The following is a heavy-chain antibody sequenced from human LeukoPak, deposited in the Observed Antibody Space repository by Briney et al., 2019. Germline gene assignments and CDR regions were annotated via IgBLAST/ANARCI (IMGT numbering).Heavy chain of an antibody. Sequence: ETLSLTCTVSGGSISSYYWSWIRQPPGKGLEWIGYIYYSGSTNYNPSLKSRVTISVDTSKNQFSLKLSSVTAADTAVYYCARVPYYYDSSGYYVDAFDIWGQGTMVTVSS. CDR2: IYYSGST. V-gene: IGHV4-59*01. CDR1: GGSISSYY. D-gene: IGHD3-22*01. CDR3: ARVPYYYDSSGYYVDAFDI. J-gene: IGHJ3*02.